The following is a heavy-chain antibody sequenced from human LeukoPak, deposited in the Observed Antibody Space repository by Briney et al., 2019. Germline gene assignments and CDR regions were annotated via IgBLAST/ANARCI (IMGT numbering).Heavy chain of an antibody. CDR2: IYYIGST. CDR3: ASSRKSRSRWYDGWFDP. Sequence: SETLSLTCTVSVGSITSSSYYWGWIRQPPGKWLEWIGSIYYIGSTYYNPSLNSRVTISVDTSKNQFPLKLSSVTAADTALYYCASSRKSRSRWYDGWFDPWGQGTLVTVSS. J-gene: IGHJ5*02. V-gene: IGHV4-39*01. CDR1: VGSITSSSYY. D-gene: IGHD6-13*01.